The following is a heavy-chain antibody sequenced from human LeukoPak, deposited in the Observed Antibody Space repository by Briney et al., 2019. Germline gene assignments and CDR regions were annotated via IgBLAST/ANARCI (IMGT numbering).Heavy chain of an antibody. Sequence: ASVKVSCKASDYTFTNYGISWVRPAPGQGLEWMGWISAYNGNTNYAQKLQGRVTMTTDTSTSTAYMELRSLRSDDTAVYYCARCVDPYYYGSGSYRGDYWGQGTLVTVSS. V-gene: IGHV1-18*01. CDR3: ARCVDPYYYGSGSYRGDY. D-gene: IGHD3-10*01. CDR2: ISAYNGNT. J-gene: IGHJ4*02. CDR1: DYTFTNYG.